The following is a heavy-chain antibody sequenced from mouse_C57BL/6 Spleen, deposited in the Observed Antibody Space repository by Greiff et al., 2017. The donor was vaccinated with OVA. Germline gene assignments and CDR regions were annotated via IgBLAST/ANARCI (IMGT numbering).Heavy chain of an antibody. CDR3: ASQGPLLDDYAMDY. V-gene: IGHV2-6*03. Sequence: QVQLQQSGPGLVAPSQSLSITCTVSGFSLTSYGVHWVRQPPGKGLEWLVVIWSDGSTTYNSALKSRLSISKDNSKSQVFLKMNSLQTDDTAMYYCASQGPLLDDYAMDYWGQGTSVTVSS. CDR1: GFSLTSYG. J-gene: IGHJ4*01. CDR2: IWSDGST.